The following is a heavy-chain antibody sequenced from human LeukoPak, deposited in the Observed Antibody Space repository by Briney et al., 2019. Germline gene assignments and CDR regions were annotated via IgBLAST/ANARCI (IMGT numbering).Heavy chain of an antibody. J-gene: IGHJ4*02. D-gene: IGHD6-13*01. CDR1: GFTFSSYA. Sequence: GGSLRLSCAASGFTFSSYAMSWVRQAPGKGLEWVSGISGNSGTTDYADSVKGRFTISRDNSKNTLYLQMNSLRAEDTAIYYCAKDRRIAAAYNFDYWGQGTLVTVSS. CDR2: ISGNSGTT. CDR3: AKDRRIAAAYNFDY. V-gene: IGHV3-23*01.